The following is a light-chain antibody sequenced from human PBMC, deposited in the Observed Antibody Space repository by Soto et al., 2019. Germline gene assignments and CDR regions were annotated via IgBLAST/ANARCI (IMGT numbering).Light chain of an antibody. J-gene: IGKJ1*01. CDR1: QSVSSN. CDR2: GAS. CDR3: QQYNNWPPWT. Sequence: ELVMTQSPAILSVSPGERATLSCRASQSVSSNLAWYQQKPGQAPRLLIYGASTRATGIPARFSGSGSGTEFTLTISSLQSEDFAVYYCQQYNNWPPWTFGQGTKV. V-gene: IGKV3-15*01.